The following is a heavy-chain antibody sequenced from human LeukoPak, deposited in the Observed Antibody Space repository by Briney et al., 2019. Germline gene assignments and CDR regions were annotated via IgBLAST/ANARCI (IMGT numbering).Heavy chain of an antibody. CDR1: GGSISSYY. CDR3: ARYIAAAPYNWFDP. CDR2: IYYSGST. V-gene: IGHV4-59*01. Sequence: SETLSLTCTVSGGSISSYYWSWIRQPAGKGLEWIGYIYYSGSTNYNPSLKSRVTISVDTSKNQFSLKLSSVTAADTAVYYCARYIAAAPYNWFDPWGQGTLVTVSS. J-gene: IGHJ5*02. D-gene: IGHD6-13*01.